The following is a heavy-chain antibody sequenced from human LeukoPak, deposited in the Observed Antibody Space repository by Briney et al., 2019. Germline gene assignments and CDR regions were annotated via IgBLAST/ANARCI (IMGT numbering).Heavy chain of an antibody. CDR1: GFTVNRNY. J-gene: IGHJ4*02. CDR3: ARKSDSLLVREGDC. CDR2: IYSGGTT. V-gene: IGHV3-66*01. Sequence: GGSLRLSCAASGFTVNRNYMIWVRQAPGKGLECVSVIYSGGTTWYADSVKGRFTISRDTNMLYLQMNSLRAEDTAVYYCARKSDSLLVREGDCWGQGTLVTVSS. D-gene: IGHD3-10*01.